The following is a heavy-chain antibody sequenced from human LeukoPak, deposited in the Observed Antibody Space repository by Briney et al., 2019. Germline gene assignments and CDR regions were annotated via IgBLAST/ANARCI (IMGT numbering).Heavy chain of an antibody. Sequence: PGGSLRLSCAASGFTFSSYWMHWVRQAPGKGLVWVSRINSDGSSTSYADSVKGRFTISRDNAKNTLYLQMNSLRAEDTAVYYCASEDGYNYLGYWGQGTLVTVSS. CDR2: INSDGSST. CDR3: ASEDGYNYLGY. V-gene: IGHV3-74*01. J-gene: IGHJ4*02. D-gene: IGHD5-24*01. CDR1: GFTFSSYW.